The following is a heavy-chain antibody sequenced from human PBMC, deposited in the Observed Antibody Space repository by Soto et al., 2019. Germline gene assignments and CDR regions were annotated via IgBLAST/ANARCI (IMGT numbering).Heavy chain of an antibody. CDR2: VYYSGST. D-gene: IGHD6-19*01. CDR3: AGGGWSRDY. CDR1: GESMSGYY. V-gene: IGHV4-59*01. J-gene: IGHJ4*02. Sequence: QVQLQESGPGLVKPSETLSLTCSVSGESMSGYYWGWIRQLPGERLAWIGYVYYSGSTNYNPSLKSRVTISIDTSKNQFSLSLPSATAADTAVYYCAGGGWSRDYWGQGTLVTVSS.